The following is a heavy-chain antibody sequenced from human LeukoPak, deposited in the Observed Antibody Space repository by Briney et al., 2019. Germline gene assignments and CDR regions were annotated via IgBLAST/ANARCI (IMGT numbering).Heavy chain of an antibody. V-gene: IGHV1-69*05. CDR2: IIPIFGTA. CDR1: GGTFSSYA. D-gene: IGHD5-12*01. CDR3: ARGDIVATQKGAFDI. Sequence: ASVKVSCKASGGTFSSYAISWVRQAPGQGLEWMGGIIPIFGTANYARKFQGRVTITTDESTSTAYMELSSLRSEDTAVYYCARGDIVATQKGAFDIWGQETLVTVSS. J-gene: IGHJ3*02.